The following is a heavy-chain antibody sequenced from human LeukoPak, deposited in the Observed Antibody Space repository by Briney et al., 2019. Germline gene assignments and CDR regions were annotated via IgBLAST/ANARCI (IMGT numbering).Heavy chain of an antibody. J-gene: IGHJ3*02. CDR2: IRYDGSNK. CDR3: AKDGSGSYSLAMSDAFDI. Sequence: PGGSLRLSCAASGFTFSSYGMHWVRQAPGKGLEWVAFIRYDGSNKYYADSVKGRFTISRDNSKNTLYLQMNSLRAEDTAVYYCAKDGSGSYSLAMSDAFDIWGQGTMVTVSS. D-gene: IGHD1-26*01. CDR1: GFTFSSYG. V-gene: IGHV3-30*02.